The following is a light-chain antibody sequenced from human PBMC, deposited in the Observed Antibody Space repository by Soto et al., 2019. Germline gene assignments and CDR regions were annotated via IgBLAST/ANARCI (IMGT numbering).Light chain of an antibody. CDR3: QQYGSSQWT. Sequence: DIVLTQSPGTLSLSPGERATLSCRASQSVSSSYLAWYQQKPGQAPRLLIYGASSRATGIPDRFSGSGSGTDFTVTISRLEPEDFAVYYCQQYGSSQWTFGQGTKVEIK. CDR1: QSVSSSY. J-gene: IGKJ1*01. V-gene: IGKV3-20*01. CDR2: GAS.